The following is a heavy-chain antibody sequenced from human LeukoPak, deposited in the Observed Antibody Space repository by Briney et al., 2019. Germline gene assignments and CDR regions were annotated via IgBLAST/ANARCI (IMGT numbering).Heavy chain of an antibody. V-gene: IGHV1-69*04. J-gene: IGHJ4*02. D-gene: IGHD3-22*01. CDR3: AREDYYDSSGYYWSTHPLDY. CDR1: GGTFSSYA. CDR2: IIPILGIA. Sequence: SVKVSCKASGGTFSSYAISWVRQAPGQGLEWMGRIIPILGIADHAQKFQGRVTITADKSTSTAYMELSSLRSEDTAVYYCAREDYYDSSGYYWSTHPLDYWGQGTLVTVSS.